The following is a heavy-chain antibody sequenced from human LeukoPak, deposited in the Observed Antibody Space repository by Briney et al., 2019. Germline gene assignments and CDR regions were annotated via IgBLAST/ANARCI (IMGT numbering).Heavy chain of an antibody. CDR3: ARDKSGWARDY. J-gene: IGHJ4*02. CDR1: GFTLSNSS. V-gene: IGHV3-69-1*01. D-gene: IGHD6-19*01. Sequence: GGSLRLSCVVSGFTLSNSSMSWVRQAPGKGPEWVSPISSHRSIYAESVRGRFTISRDTAKNSLYLQMNSLRAEDSALYYCARDKSGWARDYWGQGTLVTVSA. CDR2: ISSHRSI.